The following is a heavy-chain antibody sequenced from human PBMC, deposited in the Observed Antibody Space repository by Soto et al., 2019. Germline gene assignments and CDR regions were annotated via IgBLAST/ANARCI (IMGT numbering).Heavy chain of an antibody. CDR3: ARTYGSGSYEYYYYYGRDV. Sequence: QVQLVQSGAEVKKPGSSVKVSCKASGGTFSSYAISWVRQAPGQGLEWMGGIIPIFGTANYAQKFQGRVTITADESTSTAYMELSSLRSEDTAVYYCARTYGSGSYEYYYYYGRDVWGQVTTVTVSS. CDR1: GGTFSSYA. D-gene: IGHD3-10*01. J-gene: IGHJ6*02. V-gene: IGHV1-69*01. CDR2: IIPIFGTA.